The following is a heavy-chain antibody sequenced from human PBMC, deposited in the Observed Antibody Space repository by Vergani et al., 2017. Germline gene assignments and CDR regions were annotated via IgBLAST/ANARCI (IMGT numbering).Heavy chain of an antibody. CDR1: GFTFSSYG. Sequence: QVQLVESGGGVVQPARSLRLSCAASGFTFSSYGMHWVRQAPGKGLEWVAVIWYDGSNKYYADSVKGRFTISRDNSKNTLYLQMNSLRAEDTAVYYCARDAQTALELRDYYYYYMDVWGKGTTVTVSS. CDR3: ARDAQTALELRDYYYYYMDV. CDR2: IWYDGSNK. D-gene: IGHD1-7*01. J-gene: IGHJ6*03. V-gene: IGHV3-33*01.